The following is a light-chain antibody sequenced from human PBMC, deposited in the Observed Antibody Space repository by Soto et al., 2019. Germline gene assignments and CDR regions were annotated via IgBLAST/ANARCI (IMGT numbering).Light chain of an antibody. CDR1: QGIGSA. J-gene: IGKJ4*01. Sequence: DIQMTQSPSSLSASVGDRVTITCRASQGIGSALGWYQQKPRKAPKRLIYAASSLQSGVPSRFSVSGSGTESTLTISSIESLDFVTHYCLLHNLYPPTFGGGTNVEIK. CDR3: LLHNLYPPT. CDR2: AAS. V-gene: IGKV1-17*01.